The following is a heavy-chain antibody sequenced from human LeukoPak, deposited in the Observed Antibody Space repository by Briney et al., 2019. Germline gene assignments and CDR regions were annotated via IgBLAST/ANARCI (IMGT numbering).Heavy chain of an antibody. J-gene: IGHJ4*02. CDR3: ARDPSYCSGGSCSIDY. Sequence: PGGSLRLSCAASGFTFSSYSMNWVRQAPGKGLEWVSSISSSSSYIYYADSVKGRFTISRDNAKNSLYLQMNSLRAEDTAVYYCARDPSYCSGGSCSIDYWGQGTLVTVSS. V-gene: IGHV3-21*01. D-gene: IGHD2-15*01. CDR1: GFTFSSYS. CDR2: ISSSSSYI.